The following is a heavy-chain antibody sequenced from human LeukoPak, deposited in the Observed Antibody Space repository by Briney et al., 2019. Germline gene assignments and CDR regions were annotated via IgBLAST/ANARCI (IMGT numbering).Heavy chain of an antibody. CDR2: ISGSGGST. V-gene: IGHV3-23*01. CDR3: ARGASSWEYTTFDI. D-gene: IGHD6-13*01. CDR1: GFTFSSYA. Sequence: GGSLRLSCAASGFTFSSYAMTWVRQAPGKGLEWVSAISGSGGSTYYADSVKGRFTISRDNSKNAVFLQVNSLRAEDMAIYYCARGASSWEYTTFDIWGQGTIVTVSS. J-gene: IGHJ3*02.